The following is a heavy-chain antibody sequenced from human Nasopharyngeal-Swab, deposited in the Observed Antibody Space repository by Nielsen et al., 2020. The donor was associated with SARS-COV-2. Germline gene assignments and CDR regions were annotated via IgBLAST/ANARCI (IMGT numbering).Heavy chain of an antibody. J-gene: IGHJ3*02. Sequence: KVSCKGSGYSFTSYWIGWVRQMPGEGLEWMGIIYPGDSDTRYSPSFQGQVTISADKSISTAYLQWSSLKASDTAMYYCARYSGYDWEAFDIWGQGTMVTVSS. V-gene: IGHV5-51*01. CDR3: ARYSGYDWEAFDI. D-gene: IGHD5-12*01. CDR2: IYPGDSDT. CDR1: GYSFTSYW.